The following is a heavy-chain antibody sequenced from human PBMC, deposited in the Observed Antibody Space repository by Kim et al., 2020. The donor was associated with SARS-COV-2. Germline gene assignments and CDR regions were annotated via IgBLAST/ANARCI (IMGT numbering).Heavy chain of an antibody. V-gene: IGHV6-1*01. CDR3: ARDPLYCSSTSCYMLDY. J-gene: IGHJ4*02. Sequence: VKRRITINTDTSKNQFSLQLNSVTPEDTAVYYCARDPLYCSSTSCYMLDYWGQGTLVTVSS. D-gene: IGHD2-2*02.